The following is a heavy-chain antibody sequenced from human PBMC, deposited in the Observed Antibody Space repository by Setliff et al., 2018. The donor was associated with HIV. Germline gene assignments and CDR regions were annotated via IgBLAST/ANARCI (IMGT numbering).Heavy chain of an antibody. Sequence: SETLSLTCTVSGASISSYSWSWIRQSPGKRLEWIGYIHSYGSTDYNPSLESRVTISVDTSKNQLSLKLRSVAAADTAVYYCTKGGYRDGYDYWGQGTLVTVSS. CDR2: IHSYGST. CDR1: GASISSYS. J-gene: IGHJ4*02. CDR3: TKGGYRDGYDY. D-gene: IGHD5-18*01. V-gene: IGHV4-59*03.